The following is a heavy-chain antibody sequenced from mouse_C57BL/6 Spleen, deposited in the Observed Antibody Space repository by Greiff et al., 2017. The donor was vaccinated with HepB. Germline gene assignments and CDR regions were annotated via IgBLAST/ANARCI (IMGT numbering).Heavy chain of an antibody. V-gene: IGHV1-80*01. CDR3: ARWNDYHWYFDV. Sequence: VQLQQSGAELVKPGASVKISCKASGYAFSSYWMNRVKQRPGKGLEWIGQIYPGDGDTNYNGKFKGKATLTADKSSSTAYMQLSSLTSEDSAVYFCARWNDYHWYFDVWGTGTTVTVSS. D-gene: IGHD2-4*01. CDR2: IYPGDGDT. CDR1: GYAFSSYW. J-gene: IGHJ1*03.